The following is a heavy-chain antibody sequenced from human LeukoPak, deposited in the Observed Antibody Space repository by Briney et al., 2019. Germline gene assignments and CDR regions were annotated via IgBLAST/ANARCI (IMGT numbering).Heavy chain of an antibody. D-gene: IGHD2-2*01. CDR1: GGTFSSYA. J-gene: IGHJ6*02. CDR3: ARAIVVVPAARIDYYYYGMDV. V-gene: IGHV1-69*04. CDR2: IIPILGIA. Sequence: SVKVSCKASGGTFSSYAISWARQAPGQGLEWMGRIIPILGIANYAQKFQGRVTITADKSTSTAYMELSSLRSEDTAVYYCARAIVVVPAARIDYYYYGMDVWGQGTTVTVSS.